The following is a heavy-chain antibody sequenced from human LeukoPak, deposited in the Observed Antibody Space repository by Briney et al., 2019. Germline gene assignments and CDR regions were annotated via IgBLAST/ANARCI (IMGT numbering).Heavy chain of an antibody. D-gene: IGHD2-15*01. V-gene: IGHV1-18*01. CDR1: GYTCTSYG. CDR3: AIPYCSGGTCYAHDAFDI. J-gene: IGHJ3*02. Sequence: ASVKVSCKASGYTCTSYGISWVRQAPGQGLEWMGWISVYNGNTNYAQKLQGRVTMTTDTSTSTAYMELRSLRSDDTAVYYCAIPYCSGGTCYAHDAFDIWGQGTMVTVSS. CDR2: ISVYNGNT.